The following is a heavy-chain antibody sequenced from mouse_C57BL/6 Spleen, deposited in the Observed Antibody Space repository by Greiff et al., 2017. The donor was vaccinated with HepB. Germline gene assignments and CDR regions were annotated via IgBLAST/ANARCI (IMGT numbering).Heavy chain of an antibody. D-gene: IGHD4-1*01. CDR1: GYTFTSYW. CDR2: IDPSDSET. Sequence: QVQLQQPGAELVRPGSSVKLSCKASGYTFTSYWMHWVKQRPIQGLEWIGNIDPSDSETHYNQKFKDKATLTVDESSSTAYMQLSSLTSEDSAVYYCARGGTGTCFDYWGQGTTLTVSS. J-gene: IGHJ2*01. CDR3: ARGGTGTCFDY. V-gene: IGHV1-52*01.